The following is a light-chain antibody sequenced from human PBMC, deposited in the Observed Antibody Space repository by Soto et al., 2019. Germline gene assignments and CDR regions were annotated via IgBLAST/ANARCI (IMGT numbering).Light chain of an antibody. CDR3: CSYAGSYTWV. V-gene: IGLV2-8*01. Sequence: QSVLTQPPSASGSPGQSVTISCTGTKSDIGVYDFVSWYQHHPGKAPRLIIYEVVQRPSGVPDRFSGSKSGNTASLTVSGLQAADEADYYCCSYAGSYTWVFGSGTKVTVL. J-gene: IGLJ1*01. CDR1: KSDIGVYDF. CDR2: EVV.